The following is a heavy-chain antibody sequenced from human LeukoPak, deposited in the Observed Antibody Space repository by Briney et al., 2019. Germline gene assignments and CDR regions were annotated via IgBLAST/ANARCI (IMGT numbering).Heavy chain of an antibody. V-gene: IGHV1-18*01. CDR2: ISAYNGNT. D-gene: IGHD3-10*01. J-gene: IGHJ5*02. CDR3: ATRLRSGSYFWFDP. CDR1: GYTFTSYG. Sequence: ASVKVSCKASGYTFTSYGISWVRQAPGQGLEWMGWISAYNGNTNYAQKLQGGVTMTTDTSTSTAYMELRSLRSDDTAVYYCATRLRSGSYFWFDPWGQGTLVTVSS.